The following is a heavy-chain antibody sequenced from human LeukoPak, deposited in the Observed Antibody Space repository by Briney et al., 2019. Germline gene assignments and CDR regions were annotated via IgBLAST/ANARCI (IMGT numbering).Heavy chain of an antibody. CDR3: AKGIYSSGWSYFDY. Sequence: GGSLRLSCAASGFIFDDFGMSWIRQAPGKGLEWVSSINWNGGTTVYADSVKGRITISRDNAKNSLYLQMNSLRAEDTAVYYCAKGIYSSGWSYFDYWGHGTLVTVSS. CDR2: INWNGGTT. D-gene: IGHD6-19*01. J-gene: IGHJ4*01. CDR1: GFIFDDFG. V-gene: IGHV3-20*04.